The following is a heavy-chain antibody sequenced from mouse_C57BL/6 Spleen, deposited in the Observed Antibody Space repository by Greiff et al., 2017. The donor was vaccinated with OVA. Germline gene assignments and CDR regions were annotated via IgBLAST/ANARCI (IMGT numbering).Heavy chain of an antibody. D-gene: IGHD2-12*01. CDR1: GYSFTGYY. CDR3: ARGRRGFAY. J-gene: IGHJ3*01. Sequence: EVKLVESGPELVKPGASVKISCKASGYSFTGYYMNWVKQSPEKSLEWIGEINPSTGGTTYNQKFKAKATLTVDKSSSTAYMQLKSLTSEDAAVYYCARGRRGFAYWGQGTLVTVSA. V-gene: IGHV1-42*01. CDR2: INPSTGGT.